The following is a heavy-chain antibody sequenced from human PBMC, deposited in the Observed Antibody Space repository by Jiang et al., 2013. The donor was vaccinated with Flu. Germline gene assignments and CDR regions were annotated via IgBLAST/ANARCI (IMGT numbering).Heavy chain of an antibody. CDR3: AKGLYADGLDV. J-gene: IGHJ6*02. CDR2: ISGSGNRT. CDR1: GFTFSRSA. Sequence: VQLLESGGGLVQPGGSLRLSCAASGFTFSRSAMSWVRQAPGKGLEWVSGISGSGNRTYYADSVKGRYTISRDNPRNTLYLQVNSAKVDDTGLFYCAKGLYADGLDVWGQGTTVTV. D-gene: IGHD2-8*01. V-gene: IGHV3-23*01.